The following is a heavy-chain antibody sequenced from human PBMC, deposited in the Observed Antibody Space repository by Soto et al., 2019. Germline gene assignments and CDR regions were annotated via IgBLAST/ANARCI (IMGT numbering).Heavy chain of an antibody. V-gene: IGHV2-5*05. CDR1: GFSLTTNGEG. Sequence: QITLKESGPTLVTPTQTLTLTCIFSGFSLTTNGEGVGWIRQPPGKSLEWLALIYWDDNKRYDSSLRSRLTIIKDTSKNLVVLTMTNMDPMDTATYYCAHRRARTSGRDDAYDVWGQGTVVTVSS. CDR3: AHRRARTSGRDDAYDV. D-gene: IGHD3-10*01. CDR2: IYWDDNK. J-gene: IGHJ3*01.